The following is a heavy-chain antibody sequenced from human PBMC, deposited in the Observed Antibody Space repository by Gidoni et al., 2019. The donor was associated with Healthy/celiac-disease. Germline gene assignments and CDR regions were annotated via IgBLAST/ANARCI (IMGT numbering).Heavy chain of an antibody. CDR3: ARGSYGSGSYFDD. V-gene: IGHV4-39*07. CDR1: GGSIRSSSYY. CDR2: SYYSGST. Sequence: QLQLQESGPGLVKPSATLSLTCTVSGGSIRSSSYYWGWIRQPPGKGLEWIGSSYYSGSTYYNPSLKSRVTISVDTSKNQFSLKLSSVTAADTAVYYCARGSYGSGSYFDDWGQGTLVTVSS. J-gene: IGHJ5*02. D-gene: IGHD3-10*01.